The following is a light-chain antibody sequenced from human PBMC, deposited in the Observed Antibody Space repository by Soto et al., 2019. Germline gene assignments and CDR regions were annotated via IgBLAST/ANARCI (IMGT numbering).Light chain of an antibody. CDR1: QSVSSL. CDR2: RAS. Sequence: EIAMTQSPATLSVSPGERATLSCRASQSVSSLLAWYQQKPGQAPRLLIYRASTRATGIPARFSGSGSGTEFTLTINNVQPEDFATYYCQQFYYYPHTFGQGTKLEVK. CDR3: QQFYYYPHT. J-gene: IGKJ2*01. V-gene: IGKV3-15*01.